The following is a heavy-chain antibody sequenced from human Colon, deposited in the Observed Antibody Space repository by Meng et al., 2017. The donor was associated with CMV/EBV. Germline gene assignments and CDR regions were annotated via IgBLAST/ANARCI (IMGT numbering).Heavy chain of an antibody. V-gene: IGHV1-2*02. Sequence: QVQLVQSGDGVKEPGASLKVSCKTSGYTFNGYFMHWVRQAPGQGLEWMGWINPVTGDTSYAQKFQVRVTMTRDTSISTAYMELSSLRSDDTAVYYCATFGGDFDYWGQGTLVTVSS. CDR2: INPVTGDT. D-gene: IGHD3-3*01. CDR1: GYTFNGYF. J-gene: IGHJ4*02. CDR3: ATFGGDFDY.